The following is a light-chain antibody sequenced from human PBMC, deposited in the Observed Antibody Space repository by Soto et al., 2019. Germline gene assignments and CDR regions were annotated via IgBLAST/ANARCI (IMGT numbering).Light chain of an antibody. CDR1: QSVSNN. CDR2: GAS. Sequence: ERVMTQSPATLSVSPGERATLSCRASQSVSNNLAWYQQKLGQAPRLLIYGASTRATGIPARFSGSGSGTDFTLTISKLEPEDFAVYHCQQYGGSPRTFGQGTKVDIK. CDR3: QQYGGSPRT. V-gene: IGKV3-20*01. J-gene: IGKJ1*01.